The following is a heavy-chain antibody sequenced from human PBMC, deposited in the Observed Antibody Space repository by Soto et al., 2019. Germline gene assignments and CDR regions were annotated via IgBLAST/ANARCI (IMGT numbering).Heavy chain of an antibody. Sequence: SQTLSLTCDISGDSVSSNSAGWNWIRQTPSRGLEWLGRTYYKSKWYYTYAASVKSRITVSPDTSKNQFSLQLTSVTPEDTAVYYCTTRPQYSSWDNYYYYGMDVWGQGTTVTVSS. CDR3: TTRPQYSSWDNYYYYGMDV. D-gene: IGHD6-13*01. CDR1: GDSVSSNSAG. J-gene: IGHJ6*02. CDR2: TYYKSKWYY. V-gene: IGHV6-1*01.